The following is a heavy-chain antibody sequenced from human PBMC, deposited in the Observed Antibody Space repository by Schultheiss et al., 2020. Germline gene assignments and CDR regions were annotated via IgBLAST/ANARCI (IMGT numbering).Heavy chain of an antibody. D-gene: IGHD6-19*01. CDR2: ISFDGGIK. V-gene: IGHV3-30*04. CDR1: GFSFSDFG. CDR3: ASGLTRLHTRDYYGMDV. Sequence: GGSLRLSCAASGFSFSDFGMHWVRQAPGKGLESVAIISFDGGIKDYVDSVKGRFTISRDNSKNTLYLQMSSLRAEDTAVYYCASGLTRLHTRDYYGMDVWGQGTTVTVSS. J-gene: IGHJ6*02.